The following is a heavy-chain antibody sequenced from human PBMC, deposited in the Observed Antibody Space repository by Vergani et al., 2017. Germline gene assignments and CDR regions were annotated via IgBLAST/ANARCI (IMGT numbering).Heavy chain of an antibody. CDR1: GYTFTSYG. D-gene: IGHD6-19*01. V-gene: IGHV1-18*01. Sequence: QVQLVQSGAEVKKPGASVKVSCKASGYTFTSYGISWVRQAPGQGLEWMGWISAYNGNTNYAQKLQGRVTMTTDTSTSTAYMELRSLRSDDTAVYYCARERGAGYSSGWYFVSADAFDIWGQGTMVTVSS. CDR2: ISAYNGNT. J-gene: IGHJ3*02. CDR3: ARERGAGYSSGWYFVSADAFDI.